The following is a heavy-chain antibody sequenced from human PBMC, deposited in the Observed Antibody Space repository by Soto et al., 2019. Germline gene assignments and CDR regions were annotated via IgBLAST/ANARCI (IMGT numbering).Heavy chain of an antibody. CDR2: IYYSGST. J-gene: IGHJ4*02. D-gene: IGHD2-15*01. Sequence: QLQLQESGPGLVKASETLSLTCTVSGGSVSSSSYYWGWIRQPPGKGLEWIGSIYYSGSTYYNPSLKRRVTISVDTSKNQFSLKVISVTAADTAVYYCARHDPGVVVVTATGADYWGQGTLVTVSS. CDR1: GGSVSSSSYY. V-gene: IGHV4-39*01. CDR3: ARHDPGVVVVTATGADY.